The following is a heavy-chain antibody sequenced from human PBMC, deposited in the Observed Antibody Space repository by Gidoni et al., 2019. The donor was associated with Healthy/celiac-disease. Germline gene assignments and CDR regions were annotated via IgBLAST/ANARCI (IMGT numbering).Heavy chain of an antibody. V-gene: IGHV4-34*01. CDR3: ARVGLRWTTGCFDY. D-gene: IGHD4-17*01. J-gene: IGHJ4*02. Sequence: QVQLQQWGAGLLKPSETLSLTCAVYGGSFSGYYWSWIRQPPGKGLEWIGEINHSGSTNYNPSLKSRVTISVDTPKNQFSLKLSSVTAADTAVYYCARVGLRWTTGCFDYWGQGTLVTVSS. CDR2: INHSGST. CDR1: GGSFSGYY.